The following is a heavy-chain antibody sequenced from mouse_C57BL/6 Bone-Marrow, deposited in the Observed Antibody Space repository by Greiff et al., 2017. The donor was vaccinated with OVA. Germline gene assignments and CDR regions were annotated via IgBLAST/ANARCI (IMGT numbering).Heavy chain of an antibody. D-gene: IGHD2-5*01. CDR1: GYTFTDYY. CDR3: ARCSYYSNSFFYAMDY. CDR2: INPNNGGT. Sequence: EVKVVESGPELVKPGASVKISCKASGYTFTDYYMNWVKQSHGKSLEWIGDINPNNGGTSYNQKFKGKATFTVDKSSSTAYMELRSLTSEDSAVYYCARCSYYSNSFFYAMDYWGQGTSVTVSS. J-gene: IGHJ4*01. V-gene: IGHV1-26*01.